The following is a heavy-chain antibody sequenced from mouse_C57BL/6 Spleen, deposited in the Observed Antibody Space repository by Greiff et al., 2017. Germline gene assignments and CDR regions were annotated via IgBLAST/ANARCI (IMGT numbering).Heavy chain of an antibody. V-gene: IGHV1-15*01. CDR1: GYTFTDYE. D-gene: IGHD2-3*01. CDR3: TRCQRWLYYFDY. J-gene: IGHJ2*01. CDR2: IDPETGGT. Sequence: VQLQQSGAELVRPGASVTLSCKASGYTFTDYEMHWVKQTPVHGLEWIGAIDPETGGTAYNQKFKGKAILTADKSSSTAYMELRSLTSEDSAVYYCTRCQRWLYYFDYWGQGTTLTVSS.